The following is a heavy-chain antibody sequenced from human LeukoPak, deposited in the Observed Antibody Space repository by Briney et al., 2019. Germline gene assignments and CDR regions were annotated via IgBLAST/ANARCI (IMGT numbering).Heavy chain of an antibody. CDR2: IRGTGSST. CDR3: AKGTLSIWPVPFDF. CDR1: GFSFSNYA. J-gene: IGHJ3*01. D-gene: IGHD1/OR15-1a*01. Sequence: PTGGSLRLSCAASGFSFSNYAMAWVRQGPGKGLEWVSTIRGTGSSTNYADSVEGRFTISRDNSRNTLFLQMNSLRGEDTAVYPCAKGTLSIWPVPFDFWGQGTLVTVSS. V-gene: IGHV3-23*01.